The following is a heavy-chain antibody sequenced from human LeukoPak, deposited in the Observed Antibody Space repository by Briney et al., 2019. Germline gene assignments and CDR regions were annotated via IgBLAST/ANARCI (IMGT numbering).Heavy chain of an antibody. CDR3: ARDSSGWFLY. V-gene: IGHV4-34*01. CDR1: GGSFSNYY. J-gene: IGHJ4*02. CDR2: ITHSGST. Sequence: PSETLSLTCAVYGGSFSNYYWSWIRQSPGRGLEWIGEITHSGSTNYNPSLKSRVTISVDTSKNQFSLKLSSVTAADTAVYYCARDSSGWFLYWGQGTLVTVSS. D-gene: IGHD6-19*01.